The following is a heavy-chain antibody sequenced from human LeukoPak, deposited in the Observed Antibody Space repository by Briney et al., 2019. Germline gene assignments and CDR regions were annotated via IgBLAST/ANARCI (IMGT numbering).Heavy chain of an antibody. J-gene: IGHJ5*02. CDR3: ARETYYYGSGSYYPPGNWFDP. Sequence: SVKVSCKASGGTFSSYAISWVRQAPGQGLEWMGRIIPILGIANYAQKFQGRVTITADKSTSTAYMELSSLRSEDTAAYYCARETYYYGSGSYYPPGNWFDPWGQGTLVTVSS. CDR1: GGTFSSYA. V-gene: IGHV1-69*04. CDR2: IIPILGIA. D-gene: IGHD3-10*01.